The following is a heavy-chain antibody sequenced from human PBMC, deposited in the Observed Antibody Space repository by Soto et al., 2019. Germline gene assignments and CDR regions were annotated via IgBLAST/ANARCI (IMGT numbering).Heavy chain of an antibody. J-gene: IGHJ5*02. D-gene: IGHD3-3*01. CDR3: AREYPFSRYYDFWSGRGYNWFDP. CDR2: IYYSGST. CDR1: GGSISSYY. V-gene: IGHV4-59*01. Sequence: SETLSLTCTVSGGSISSYYWSWIRQPPGKGLEWIGYIYYSGSTNYNPSLKSRVTISVDTSKNQFSLKLSSVTAADTAVYYCAREYPFSRYYDFWSGRGYNWFDPWGQGTLVTVSS.